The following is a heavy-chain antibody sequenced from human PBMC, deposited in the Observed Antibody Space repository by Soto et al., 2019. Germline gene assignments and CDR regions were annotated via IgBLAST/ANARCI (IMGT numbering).Heavy chain of an antibody. CDR3: ARQGLPLGYYYGMDV. J-gene: IGHJ6*02. Sequence: GESLKISCKGSGYSFTSYWISWVRQMPGKGLEWMGRIDPSDSYTNYSPSFQGHVTISADKSISTAYLQWSSLKASDTAMYYCARQGLPLGYYYGMDVWGQGTTVIVS. V-gene: IGHV5-10-1*01. CDR2: IDPSDSYT. CDR1: GYSFTSYW. D-gene: IGHD6-25*01.